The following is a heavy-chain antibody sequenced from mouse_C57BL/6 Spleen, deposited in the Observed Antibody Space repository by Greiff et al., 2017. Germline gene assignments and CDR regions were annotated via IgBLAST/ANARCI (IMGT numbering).Heavy chain of an antibody. V-gene: IGHV5-9-1*02. Sequence: EVHLVESGEGLVKPGGSLKLSCAASGFTFSSYAMSWVRQTPEKRLEWVAYISSGGDYIYYADTVKGRFTISRDNARNTLYLQMSSLKSEDTAMYYCTRGGYGSSFYYAMDYWGQGTSVTVSS. CDR1: GFTFSSYA. CDR3: TRGGYGSSFYYAMDY. D-gene: IGHD1-1*01. CDR2: ISSGGDYI. J-gene: IGHJ4*01.